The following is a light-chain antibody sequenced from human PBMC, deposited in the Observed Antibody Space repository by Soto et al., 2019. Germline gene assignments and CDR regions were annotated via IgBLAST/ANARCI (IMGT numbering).Light chain of an antibody. Sequence: EVVMTQSPATVSVSPGERTSLACRASQSIGTNLGWYQQKPGQAPRLLISKTSTRATGVPARFSGSGSGTEFTLTISSLQSADIAVYYCQQYAGWPLTFGGGTKVDIK. CDR3: QQYAGWPLT. CDR1: QSIGTN. V-gene: IGKV3-15*01. J-gene: IGKJ4*01. CDR2: KTS.